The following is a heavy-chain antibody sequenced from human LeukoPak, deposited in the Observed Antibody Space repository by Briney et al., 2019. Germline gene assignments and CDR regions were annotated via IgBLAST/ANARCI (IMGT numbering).Heavy chain of an antibody. D-gene: IGHD2-2*01. Sequence: SVKVSCKASGGTFSSYAISWVRQAPGQGLEWMGGIIPIFGTVNYAQKFQGRVAITADESTSTAYMELSSLRSEDTAVYYCASAPVVPAAPGPDPRASYYYYGMDVWGKGTTVTVSS. CDR1: GGTFSSYA. CDR2: IIPIFGTV. J-gene: IGHJ6*04. CDR3: ASAPVVPAAPGPDPRASYYYYGMDV. V-gene: IGHV1-69*01.